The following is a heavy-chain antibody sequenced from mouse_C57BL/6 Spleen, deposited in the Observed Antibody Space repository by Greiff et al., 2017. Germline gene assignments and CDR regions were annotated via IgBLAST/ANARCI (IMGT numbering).Heavy chain of an antibody. D-gene: IGHD2-3*01. CDR1: GYTFTSYD. CDR3: ATWLLLDY. V-gene: IGHV1-85*01. CDR2: IYPYDGST. J-gene: IGHJ2*01. Sequence: QVQLQQSGPELVKPGASVKLSCKASGYTFTSYDINWVKQRPGQGLEWIGWIYPYDGSTKYNEKFKGKATLTVDTSSSTAYMVTHSLTSEDSAVYFWATWLLLDYWGQGTTLTVSS.